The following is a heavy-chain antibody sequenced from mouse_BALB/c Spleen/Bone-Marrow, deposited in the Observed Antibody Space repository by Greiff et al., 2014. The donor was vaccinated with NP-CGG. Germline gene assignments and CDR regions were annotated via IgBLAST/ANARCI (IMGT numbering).Heavy chain of an antibody. CDR3: ARDKGRVFFDY. CDR2: IRNKANGCTT. Sequence: EVQLVESGGGLVQPGGSLRLSCATSGFTFTDYYMNWVRQPPGKALEWLGFIRNKANGCTTEYSASVKSRFTISRDNSQNILYLQMNTLRADDSATYYCARDKGRVFFDYWGQGTTLTVSS. V-gene: IGHV7-3*02. CDR1: GFTFTDYY. J-gene: IGHJ2*01.